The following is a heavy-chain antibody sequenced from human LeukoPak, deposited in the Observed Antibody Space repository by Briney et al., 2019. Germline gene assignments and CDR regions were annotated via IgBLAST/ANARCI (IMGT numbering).Heavy chain of an antibody. J-gene: IGHJ3*01. CDR2: IYPGDSDT. V-gene: IGHV5-51*01. D-gene: IGHD3-16*02. CDR1: GYSFPNYL. Sequence: GESLKISCKGSGYSFPNYLIGWVRQMPGKGLEWMGIIYPGDSDTTYKPSFQGHITVSADMSISTAYLQWSSLKASDTAMYYCARSRAEKVPVWGSYRHHDAFDLWGQGTRVTVSS. CDR3: ARSRAEKVPVWGSYRHHDAFDL.